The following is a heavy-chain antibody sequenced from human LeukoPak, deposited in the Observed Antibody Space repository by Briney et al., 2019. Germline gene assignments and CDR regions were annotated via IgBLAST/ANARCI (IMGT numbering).Heavy chain of an antibody. CDR1: GGSISSYY. CDR3: ARGRDIVATLSFDY. V-gene: IGHV4-59*01. CDR2: IYYSGST. J-gene: IGHJ4*02. Sequence: PSETLSLTCTVSGGSISSYYWSWIRQPPGKGLEWIGYIYYSGSTNYNPSLKSRVTISVDTSKNQFSLKLSSVTAADTAVYYCARGRDIVATLSFDYWGRGTLVTVSS. D-gene: IGHD5-12*01.